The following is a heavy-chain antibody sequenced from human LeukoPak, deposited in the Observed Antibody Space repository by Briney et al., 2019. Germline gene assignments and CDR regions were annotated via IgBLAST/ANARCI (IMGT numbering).Heavy chain of an antibody. CDR3: AKEYYDFWSGYPHDY. J-gene: IGHJ4*02. V-gene: IGHV3-23*01. D-gene: IGHD3-3*01. CDR2: ISGSGGST. CDR1: GFTFDDYA. Sequence: GGSLRLSCAASGFTFDDYAMHWVRQAPGKGLEWVSSISGSGGSTYYADSVKGRFTISRDNSKNTLYLQMNSLRAEDTAVYYCAKEYYDFWSGYPHDYWGQGTLVTVSS.